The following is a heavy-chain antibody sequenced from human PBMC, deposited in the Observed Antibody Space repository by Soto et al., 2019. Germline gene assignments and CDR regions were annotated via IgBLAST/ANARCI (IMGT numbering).Heavy chain of an antibody. D-gene: IGHD1-26*01. CDR2: VSTSGRST. CDR3: VKQAHGLDGVAFYY. CDR1: GFILRVSP. J-gene: IGHJ1*01. V-gene: IGHV3-64D*06. Sequence: GGSLTLACSASGFILRVSPIDVVREIIGKGLEAISAVSTSGRSTYYADSVKDRFTISRDNSKNTLFLQMGSLRPEHTAIYYCVKQAHGLDGVAFYYRGQGTQVTVSS.